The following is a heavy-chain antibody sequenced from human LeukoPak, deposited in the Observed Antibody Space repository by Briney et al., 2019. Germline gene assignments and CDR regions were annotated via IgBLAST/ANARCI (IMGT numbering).Heavy chain of an antibody. CDR1: GGSISSYY. V-gene: IGHV4-4*07. CDR2: IYTNGGT. Sequence: SETLSPTCSVSGGSISSYYWSWIREPAGTGLEWIGRIYTNGGTNYNPSLKSRVTMSVDTSKNQISLKVRSVSAADTAVYYCARVRTRGYKVVHWDFDVWGRGTLVTVSS. D-gene: IGHD5-18*01. J-gene: IGHJ2*01. CDR3: ARVRTRGYKVVHWDFDV.